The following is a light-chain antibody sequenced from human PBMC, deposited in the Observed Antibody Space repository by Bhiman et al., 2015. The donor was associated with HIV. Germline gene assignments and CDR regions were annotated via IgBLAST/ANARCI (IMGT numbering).Light chain of an antibody. Sequence: QSVLTQPPSVSAAPGQRVTVSCSGSSSNIGNNYVSWYQQLPGTAPKLLIYDTDKRPSGIPDRFSGSKSGTSAILGITGLQTGDEADYYCSSYAGHSIYVFGTGTKVTVL. CDR3: SSYAGHSIYV. CDR2: DTD. J-gene: IGLJ1*01. V-gene: IGLV1-51*01. CDR1: SSNIGNNY.